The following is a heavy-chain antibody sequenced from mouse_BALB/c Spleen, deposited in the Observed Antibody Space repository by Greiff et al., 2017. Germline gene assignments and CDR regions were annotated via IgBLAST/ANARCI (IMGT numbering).Heavy chain of an antibody. V-gene: IGHV1-5*01. D-gene: IGHD1-1*01. J-gene: IGHJ3*01. CDR1: GYTFTSYW. CDR2: IYPGNSDT. Sequence: EVQLQQSGTVLARPGASVKMSCKASGYTFTSYWMHWVKQRPGQGLEWIGAIYPGNSDTSYNQKFKGKAKLTAVTSTSTAYMELSSLTNEDSAVYYCTRYYGSSFPPWFAYWGQGTLVTVSA. CDR3: TRYYGSSFPPWFAY.